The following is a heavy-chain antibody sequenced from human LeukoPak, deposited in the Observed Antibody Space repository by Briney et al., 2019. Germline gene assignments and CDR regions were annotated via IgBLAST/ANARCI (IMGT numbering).Heavy chain of an antibody. V-gene: IGHV4-34*01. J-gene: IGHJ4*02. Sequence: SETLSLTCAVYGGSFSGYYWSWIRQPPGKGLEWIGEINHSGSTNYNPSLKSRVTISVDTSKNQFSLKLSSVTAADTAVYYCAGRDTAMVDYWGQGTLVTVSS. D-gene: IGHD5-18*01. CDR2: INHSGST. CDR3: AGRDTAMVDY. CDR1: GGSFSGYY.